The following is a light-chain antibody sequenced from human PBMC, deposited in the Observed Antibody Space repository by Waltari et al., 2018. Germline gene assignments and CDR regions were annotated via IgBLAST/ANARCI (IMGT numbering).Light chain of an antibody. CDR1: KSVSTY. J-gene: IGKJ4*01. CDR3: QQRYKWPLT. Sequence: EIVLTQSPATLSLSPGERATLSCRASKSVSTYLAWYQQRPGQPPRLLIYDSSSTATGIPARFSGSGSETDFTLTISSLEPEDFAVYYCQQRYKWPLTFGGGSKVEI. V-gene: IGKV3-11*01. CDR2: DSS.